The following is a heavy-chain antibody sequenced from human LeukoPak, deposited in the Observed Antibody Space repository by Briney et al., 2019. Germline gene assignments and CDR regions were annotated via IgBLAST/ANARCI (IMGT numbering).Heavy chain of an antibody. V-gene: IGHV3-23*01. D-gene: IGHD3-22*01. CDR2: ISGSGGST. CDR3: ARWGTYYYDSSGYGVLDY. J-gene: IGHJ4*02. CDR1: GFTFSSYA. Sequence: GGSLRLSCAASGFTFSSYAMSWVRQAPGKGLEWVSAISGSGGSTYYVDSVKGRFTISRDNAKNSLYLQMNSLRAEDTAVYYCARWGTYYYDSSGYGVLDYWGQGTLVTVSS.